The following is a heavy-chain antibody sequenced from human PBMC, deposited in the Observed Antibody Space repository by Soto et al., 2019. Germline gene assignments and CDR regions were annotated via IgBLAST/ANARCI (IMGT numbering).Heavy chain of an antibody. CDR3: TTESQWLLRP. Sequence: PGGSLRLSCAASVFTFTNAWMNWVRQAPGRGLEWVGRIRSKTDGGTTDYSAPVKDRFTISRDDSKNTLYLQMNSLTTEDTAVYYCTTESQWLLRPWGQGTLVTVSS. J-gene: IGHJ5*02. V-gene: IGHV3-15*07. CDR1: VFTFTNAW. D-gene: IGHD3-22*01. CDR2: IRSKTDGGTT.